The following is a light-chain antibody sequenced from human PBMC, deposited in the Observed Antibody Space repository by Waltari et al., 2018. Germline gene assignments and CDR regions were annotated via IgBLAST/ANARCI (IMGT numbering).Light chain of an antibody. CDR1: TIHVGAYNY. CDR2: EVT. Sequence: QSVLTQPPSATGSPGQSVPISRSGTTIHVGAYNYVSWYQQHPGKVPKLFLYEVTKRPSGVPDRFSGSKSGNTASRTVSGLQADDEADYYCSSYAHNNHFVFGTGTKVTVL. J-gene: IGLJ1*01. CDR3: SSYAHNNHFV. V-gene: IGLV2-8*01.